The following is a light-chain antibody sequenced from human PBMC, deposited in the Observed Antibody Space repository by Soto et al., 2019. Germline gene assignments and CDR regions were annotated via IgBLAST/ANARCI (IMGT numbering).Light chain of an antibody. V-gene: IGKV3-15*01. CDR1: QSVSSN. J-gene: IGKJ1*01. CDR3: QHYNNWPPWT. Sequence: EIVMTQSPATLSVSPGERATLSCRASQSVSSNLAWYQQKPRQAPRLLIYGASTRATGIPARFSGSGSGTEFTLTISSLQSEDFAVYYCQHYNNWPPWTFGQGTKVEIK. CDR2: GAS.